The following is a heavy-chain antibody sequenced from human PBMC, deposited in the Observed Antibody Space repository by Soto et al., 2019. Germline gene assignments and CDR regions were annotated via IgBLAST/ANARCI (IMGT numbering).Heavy chain of an antibody. CDR3: ATEVVVVAATRSYY. CDR2: ISSSSSYI. V-gene: IGHV3-21*01. J-gene: IGHJ4*02. Sequence: GGSLRLSCAASGFTFSSYSMNWVRQAPGKGLEWVSSISSSSSYIYYADSVKGRFTISRDNAKNSLYLQMNSLRAEDTAVYYCATEVVVVAATRSYYWGQGTMVTVSS. CDR1: GFTFSSYS. D-gene: IGHD2-15*01.